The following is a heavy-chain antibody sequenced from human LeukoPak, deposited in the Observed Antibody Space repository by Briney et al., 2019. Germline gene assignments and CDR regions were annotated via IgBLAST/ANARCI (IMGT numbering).Heavy chain of an antibody. CDR1: GFTFSSYS. D-gene: IGHD4-17*01. Sequence: GSLRLSCAASGFTFSSYSMNWVRQAPGKGLEWVSSISSSSSYRYYADSVKGRFTISRDNAKNSLYLQMNSLRAEDTAVYYCARESTVTGGISYFDYWGQGTLVTVSS. CDR3: ARESTVTGGISYFDY. J-gene: IGHJ4*02. V-gene: IGHV3-21*01. CDR2: ISSSSSYR.